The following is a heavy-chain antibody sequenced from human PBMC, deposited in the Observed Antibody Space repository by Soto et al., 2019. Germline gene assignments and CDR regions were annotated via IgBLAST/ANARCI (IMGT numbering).Heavy chain of an antibody. Sequence: PSETLSLTCTVPGGSMSSGTYYWSWIRQHPGKGLEWIGYIYNSGSTYYNPSLKSRVTISVDTSKNQFSLKLSSVTAADTAIYYCAKGIQLWSYFDYWGQGTLVTVSS. CDR3: AKGIQLWSYFDY. D-gene: IGHD5-18*01. CDR1: GGSMSSGTYY. V-gene: IGHV4-31*03. CDR2: IYNSGST. J-gene: IGHJ4*02.